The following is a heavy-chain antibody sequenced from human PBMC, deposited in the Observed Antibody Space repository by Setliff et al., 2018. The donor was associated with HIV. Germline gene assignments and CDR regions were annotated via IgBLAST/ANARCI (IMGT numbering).Heavy chain of an antibody. Sequence: LRLSCVASGFTFSTYAINWVRLAPGKGLEWVSSISGSGYPYYADSVKGRFTISRDNSKNTLFLQMDSLRAEDTALYYCAKQRYYDGDDGFDVWGQGTMVTVSS. CDR3: AKQRYYDGDDGFDV. V-gene: IGHV3-23*01. J-gene: IGHJ3*01. D-gene: IGHD3-3*01. CDR2: ISGSGYP. CDR1: GFTFSTYA.